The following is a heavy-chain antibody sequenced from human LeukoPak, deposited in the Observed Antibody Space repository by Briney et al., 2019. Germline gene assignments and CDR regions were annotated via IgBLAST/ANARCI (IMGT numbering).Heavy chain of an antibody. D-gene: IGHD2-2*01. Sequence: PGGSLRLSCAASGFTFSSYGMHSVRQAPGKGLEWVAFIRLDGSNKYYADSVKGRFTISRDNSKNTLYLQMNSLRAEDTAVYYCANLGGVVVPAAINNWFDPWGQGTLVTVSS. CDR2: IRLDGSNK. CDR1: GFTFSSYG. J-gene: IGHJ5*02. CDR3: ANLGGVVVPAAINNWFDP. V-gene: IGHV3-30*02.